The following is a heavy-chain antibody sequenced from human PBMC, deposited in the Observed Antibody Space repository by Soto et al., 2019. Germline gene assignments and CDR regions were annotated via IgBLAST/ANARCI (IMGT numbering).Heavy chain of an antibody. CDR1: GGSTSSYY. CDR2: IYYSGST. Sequence: PSETLSLTCTVSGGSTSSYYGSWIRQPPGRGLKWMGYIYYSGSTNYNPSLKSRVTISVDTSKNQFSLKLSSVTAADTAVYYCARDNYDFWARYYYYYMDVWGKGTTVTVSS. V-gene: IGHV4-59*01. D-gene: IGHD3-3*01. CDR3: ARDNYDFWARYYYYYMDV. J-gene: IGHJ6*03.